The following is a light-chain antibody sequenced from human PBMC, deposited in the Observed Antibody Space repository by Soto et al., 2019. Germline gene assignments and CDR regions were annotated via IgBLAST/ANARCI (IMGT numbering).Light chain of an antibody. J-gene: IGLJ1*01. Sequence: QSALTKPASVSGSPGQSITISCTGTSSDVGDYNYVSWYQQHPGKAPKLMIFDVSNRPSGVSNRFSGSKSGNTASLTISGLQAEDEADYYFSSYTSSSTRVFGPGTQLTVL. CDR3: SSYTSSSTRV. CDR2: DVS. V-gene: IGLV2-14*01. CDR1: SSDVGDYNY.